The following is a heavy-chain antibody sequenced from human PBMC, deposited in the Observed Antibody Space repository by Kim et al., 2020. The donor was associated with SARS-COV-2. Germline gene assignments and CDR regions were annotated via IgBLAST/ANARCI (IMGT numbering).Heavy chain of an antibody. J-gene: IGHJ4*02. CDR2: ISSSSSYI. CDR1: GFTFSSYS. V-gene: IGHV3-21*01. Sequence: GGSLRLSCAASGFTFSSYSMNWVRQAPGKGLEWVSSISSSSSYIYYADSVKGRFTISRDNAKNSLYLQMNSLRAEDTAVYYCAREHEGVEILWFGDQSIYYFDYWGQGTLVTVSS. CDR3: AREHEGVEILWFGDQSIYYFDY. D-gene: IGHD3-10*01.